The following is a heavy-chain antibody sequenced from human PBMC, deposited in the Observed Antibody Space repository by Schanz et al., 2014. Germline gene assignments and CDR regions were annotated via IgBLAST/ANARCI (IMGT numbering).Heavy chain of an antibody. Sequence: QVQLQESGPGLVRPSETLSLTCTVSGVSISSFYWSWIRQSPGQGLEYFGYIYGGGSPSYNPSFKSRVTMTFDTSRIAFSRKPTSVTAADTAVYYCTRMSLRRGDYGGLDVWGQGTTVTVSS. CDR2: IYGGGSP. CDR1: GVSISSFY. V-gene: IGHV4-59*08. D-gene: IGHD3-10*01. CDR3: TRMSLRRGDYGGLDV. J-gene: IGHJ6*02.